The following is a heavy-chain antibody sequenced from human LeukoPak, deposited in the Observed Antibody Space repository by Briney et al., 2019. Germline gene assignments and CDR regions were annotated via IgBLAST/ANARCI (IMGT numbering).Heavy chain of an antibody. J-gene: IGHJ5*02. V-gene: IGHV4-59*01. CDR2: IYYSGST. CDR3: ARAYSSSWRGNWFDP. D-gene: IGHD6-13*01. CDR1: GGSISSYY. Sequence: PSETLSLTCTVSGGSISSYYWSWIRQPPGKGLEWIGYIYYSGSTNYNPSLKSRVTISVDTSKNQFSLKLSSVTAADTAVYYCARAYSSSWRGNWFDPWGQGTLVTVSS.